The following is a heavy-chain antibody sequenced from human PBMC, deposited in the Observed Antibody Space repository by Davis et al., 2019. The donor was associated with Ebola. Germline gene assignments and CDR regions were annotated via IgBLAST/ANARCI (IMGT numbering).Heavy chain of an antibody. CDR2: IKEDGGAK. CDR3: AKAGVSGGFDY. J-gene: IGHJ4*02. CDR1: GFTFSTYW. D-gene: IGHD6-25*01. V-gene: IGHV3-7*03. Sequence: PAGSLRLSCAASGFTFSTYWMHWVRQAPGKGLEGVASIKEDGGAKYYVDSVVGRFTISRDNAKNALYLQMNSLRAEDMALYYCAKAGVSGGFDYWGQGTLVTVSS.